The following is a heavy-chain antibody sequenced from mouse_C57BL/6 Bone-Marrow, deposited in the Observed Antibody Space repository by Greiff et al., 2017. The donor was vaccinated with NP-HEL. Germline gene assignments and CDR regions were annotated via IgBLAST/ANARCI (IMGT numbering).Heavy chain of an antibody. V-gene: IGHV14-4*01. CDR2: IDPENGDT. CDR3: TISYYDYDGYYAMDY. D-gene: IGHD2-4*01. J-gene: IGHJ4*01. Sequence: VQLKQSGAELVRPGASVKLSCTASGFNIKDDYMHWVKQRPEQGLEWIGWIDPENGDTEYASKFQGKATIAADTSSNTAYLQLSSLTSEDTAVYYCTISYYDYDGYYAMDYWGQGTSVTVSS. CDR1: GFNIKDDY.